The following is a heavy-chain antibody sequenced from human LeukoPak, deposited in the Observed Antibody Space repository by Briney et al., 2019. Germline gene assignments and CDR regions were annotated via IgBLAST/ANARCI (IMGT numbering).Heavy chain of an antibody. Sequence: WVAVIWYDGSNKYYADSVKGRFTISRDNSKNTLYLQMNSLRAEDTAVYYCARDNQQLWLDYWGQGTLVTVSS. D-gene: IGHD5-18*01. CDR2: IWYDGSNK. J-gene: IGHJ4*02. CDR3: ARDNQQLWLDY. V-gene: IGHV3-33*01.